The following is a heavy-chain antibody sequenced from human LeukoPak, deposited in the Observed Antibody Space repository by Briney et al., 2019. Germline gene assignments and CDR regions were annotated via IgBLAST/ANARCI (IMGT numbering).Heavy chain of an antibody. D-gene: IGHD5-24*01. CDR2: IYTSGST. J-gene: IGHJ4*02. CDR1: GGSISSYY. Sequence: SETLSLTCTVSGGSISSYYWSWLRQPPGKGLEWIGYIYTSGSTSYNPSLKSRVTISVDTSKNQFSLKLSSVTAADTAVYYCARGGGYNSLDYWGQGTLVTVSS. CDR3: ARGGGYNSLDY. V-gene: IGHV4-4*09.